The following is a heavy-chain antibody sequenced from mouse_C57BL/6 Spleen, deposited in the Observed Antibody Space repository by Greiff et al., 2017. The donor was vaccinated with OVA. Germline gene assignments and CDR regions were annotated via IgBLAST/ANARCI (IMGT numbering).Heavy chain of an antibody. J-gene: IGHJ4*01. Sequence: VQLQQPGAELVRPGSSVKLSCKASGYTFTSYWMHWVKQRPIQGLEWIGNIDPSDSETHYNQKFKDKATLTVDKSSSTAYMQLSSLTAEAAAVYCCAMWSRALDYWGQGTSVTVSS. CDR2: IDPSDSET. CDR1: GYTFTSYW. D-gene: IGHD1-1*02. V-gene: IGHV1-52*01. CDR3: AMWSRALDY.